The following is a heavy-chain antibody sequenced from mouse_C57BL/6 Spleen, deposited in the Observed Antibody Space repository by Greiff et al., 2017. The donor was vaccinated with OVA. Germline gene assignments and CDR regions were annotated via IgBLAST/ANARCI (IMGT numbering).Heavy chain of an antibody. J-gene: IGHJ2*01. CDR2: ISSGSSTI. Sequence: EVKLVESGGGLVKPGGSLKLSCAASGFTFSDYGMHWVRQAPEKGLEWVAYISSGSSTIYYADTVKGRFTISRDNAKNTLFLQMTSLRSEDTAMYYCARRFAEAFDYWGQGTTLTVSS. CDR1: GFTFSDYG. CDR3: ARRFAEAFDY. V-gene: IGHV5-17*01.